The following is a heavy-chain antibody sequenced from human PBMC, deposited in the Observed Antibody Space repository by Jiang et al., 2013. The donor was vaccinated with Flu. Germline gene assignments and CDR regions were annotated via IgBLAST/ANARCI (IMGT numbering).Heavy chain of an antibody. CDR3: ARDRRYYDSSGYYAGAFDI. D-gene: IGHD3-22*01. J-gene: IGHJ3*02. CDR2: IYYSGST. V-gene: IGHV4-59*01. Sequence: PGLVKPSQTLSLTCTVSGGSISSYYWSWIRQPPGKGLEWIGYIYYSGSTNYNPSLKSRVTISVDTSKNQFSLKLSSVTAADTAVYYCARDRRYYDSSGYYAGAFDIWGQGTMVTVSS. CDR1: GGSISSYY.